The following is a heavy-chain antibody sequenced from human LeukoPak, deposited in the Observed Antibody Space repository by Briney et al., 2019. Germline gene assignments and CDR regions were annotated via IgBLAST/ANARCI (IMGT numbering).Heavy chain of an antibody. CDR1: GFTLSSYS. J-gene: IGHJ1*01. CDR3: ARVDSGSACAS. CDR2: ISKNGRNT. D-gene: IGHD6-19*01. Sequence: QAGGSLRLSCAASGFTLSSYSMHWVRQAPGKGLEFVSAISKNGRNTHYGNSMKGRFTISRDISKNTLYLQMGSLRPEDMAVYYCARVDSGSACASWGQGILVTVSS. V-gene: IGHV3-64*01.